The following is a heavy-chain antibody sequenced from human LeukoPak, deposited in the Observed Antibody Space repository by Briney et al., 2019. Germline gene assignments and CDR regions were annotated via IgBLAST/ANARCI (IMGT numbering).Heavy chain of an antibody. J-gene: IGHJ6*02. D-gene: IGHD3-3*01. CDR3: ARGLTIFGVDYYYYGMDV. CDR1: GGSFSGYY. V-gene: IGHV4-34*01. CDR2: INHSGST. Sequence: SETLSLTCAVYGGSFSGYYWSWIRQPPGKGLEWIGEINHSGSTNYNPSLKSRVTISVDTSKNQFSLKLSSVTAADTAVYYCARGLTIFGVDYYYYGMDVWGQGTTVTVSS.